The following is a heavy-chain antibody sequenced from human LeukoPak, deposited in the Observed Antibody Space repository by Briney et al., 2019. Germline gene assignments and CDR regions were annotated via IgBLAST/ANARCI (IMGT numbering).Heavy chain of an antibody. V-gene: IGHV4-30-2*01. CDR2: ISQSGST. CDR1: GGSISSGDYY. CDR3: ARVGDYDSAPDAFDI. J-gene: IGHJ3*02. D-gene: IGHD3-22*01. Sequence: PSQTLSLTCTVSGGSISSGDYYWSWIRQPPGKGLEWIGHISQSGSTYYNPSLKSRVIISIDRSKNQFSLKLSSVTAADTAVYYCARVGDYDSAPDAFDIWGQGTMVTVSS.